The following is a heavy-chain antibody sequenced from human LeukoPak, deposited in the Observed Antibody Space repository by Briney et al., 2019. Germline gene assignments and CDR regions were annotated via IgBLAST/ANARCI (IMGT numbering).Heavy chain of an antibody. V-gene: IGHV3-48*03. CDR1: GFTFSSYE. CDR2: ISSSGSTI. J-gene: IGHJ6*04. CDR3: AELGITMIGGV. D-gene: IGHD3-10*02. Sequence: GGSLRLSFAASGFTFSSYEMTWVRQAPGKGLEWVSYISSSGSTIYYADSVKGRFTISRDNAKNYMSVQMNGLRVEDTAVYYCAELGITMIGGVWGNGTTVTISS.